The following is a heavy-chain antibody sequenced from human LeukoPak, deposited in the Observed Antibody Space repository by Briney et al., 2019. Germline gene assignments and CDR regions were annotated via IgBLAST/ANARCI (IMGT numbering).Heavy chain of an antibody. D-gene: IGHD6-13*01. V-gene: IGHV4-59*11. CDR3: SRGRITEANTGAFDI. J-gene: IGHJ3*02. Sequence: SETLSLTCSVSGGSISGHYWNWVRQPPGKGLEWVGFMYHSGITNSNPSLKSRVTISVDTSKNQFPLRLSSVTAADTAVYYCSRGRITEANTGAFDIWGQGTMVTVSS. CDR1: GGSISGHY. CDR2: MYHSGIT.